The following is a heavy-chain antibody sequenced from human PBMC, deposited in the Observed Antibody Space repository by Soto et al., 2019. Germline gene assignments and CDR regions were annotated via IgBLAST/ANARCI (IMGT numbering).Heavy chain of an antibody. CDR2: ISSSGGST. Sequence: GGSLRLSCAASGFTFSSYAMSWVRQAPGRGLEWVSAISSSGGSTFYADSVKGRFTISRDNSRNTVSLQMNSLRAEDAAIYYCAKDSAAGPTHYYYGMDVWGQGATVTVS. V-gene: IGHV3-23*01. D-gene: IGHD6-13*01. CDR3: AKDSAAGPTHYYYGMDV. J-gene: IGHJ6*02. CDR1: GFTFSSYA.